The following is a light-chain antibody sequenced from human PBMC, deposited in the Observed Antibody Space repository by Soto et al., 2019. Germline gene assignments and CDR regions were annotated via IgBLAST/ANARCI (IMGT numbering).Light chain of an antibody. CDR2: AAS. Sequence: EIVLTQYPVTLSLSPCEIATLSCRASQSVSSSHLAWYQQKPGQAPRLLIYAASSRATGIPDRFSGSGSGTDFTLTISRLEPEDFALYYCHQYGGSRTFGQGTKVDIK. V-gene: IGKV3-20*01. CDR1: QSVSSSH. J-gene: IGKJ1*01. CDR3: HQYGGSRT.